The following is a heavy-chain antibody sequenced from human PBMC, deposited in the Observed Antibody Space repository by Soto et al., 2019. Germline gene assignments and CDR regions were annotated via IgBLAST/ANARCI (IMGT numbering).Heavy chain of an antibody. Sequence: GGSLRLSCAASGFTFSSYWMSWVRQAPGKGLEWVANIKQDGSEKYYVDSVKGRFTISRDNAKNSLYLQINSLRAEDTAVYYCARDLSILAARPDAFDIWGQGTMVTVSS. CDR2: IKQDGSEK. CDR3: ARDLSILAARPDAFDI. D-gene: IGHD6-6*01. V-gene: IGHV3-7*01. J-gene: IGHJ3*02. CDR1: GFTFSSYW.